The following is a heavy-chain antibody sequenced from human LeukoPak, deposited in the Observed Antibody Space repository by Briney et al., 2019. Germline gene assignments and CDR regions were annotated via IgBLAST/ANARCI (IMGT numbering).Heavy chain of an antibody. CDR2: IYPSDSDT. CDR3: ALRREAEGDWFDP. CDR1: GYSFTSYW. Sequence: ESLKISCKGSGYSFTSYWIGWVRQMPGKGLEWMGIIYPSDSDTRYSPSFQGQVTISADKSISTAYLQWSSLKASDTAMYYCALRREAEGDWFDPWGQGTLVTVSS. V-gene: IGHV5-51*01. D-gene: IGHD3-16*01. J-gene: IGHJ5*02.